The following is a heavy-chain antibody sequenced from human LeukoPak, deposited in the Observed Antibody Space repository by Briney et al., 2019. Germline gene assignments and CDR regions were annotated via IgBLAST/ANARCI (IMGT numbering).Heavy chain of an antibody. CDR1: GGPFSGYY. CDR3: ARWRRSGPQATFYYYGMDV. CDR2: INHSGST. J-gene: IGHJ6*02. Sequence: SETLSLTCAVYGGPFSGYYWSWIRQPPGKGLEWIGEINHSGSTNYNPSLKSRVTISVDTSKNQFSLKLSSVTAADTAVYYCARWRRSGPQATFYYYGMDVWGQGTTVTVSS. D-gene: IGHD2-15*01. V-gene: IGHV4-34*01.